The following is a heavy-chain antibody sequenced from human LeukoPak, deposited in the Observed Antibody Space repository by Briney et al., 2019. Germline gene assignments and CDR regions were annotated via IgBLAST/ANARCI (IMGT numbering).Heavy chain of an antibody. CDR3: ARGLLDGYTHPAAFDI. CDR1: GYFISSGYY. J-gene: IGHJ3*02. V-gene: IGHV4-61*01. Sequence: SETQSLTCAVYGYFISSGYYWSWIRQPPGKELEWIGYIYYSGSTNYNASLKSRVTISVDTSKNQFSLQLSSVTAVDTAVYYCARGLLDGYTHPAAFDIWGQGTMVTVSS. CDR2: IYYSGST. D-gene: IGHD5-24*01.